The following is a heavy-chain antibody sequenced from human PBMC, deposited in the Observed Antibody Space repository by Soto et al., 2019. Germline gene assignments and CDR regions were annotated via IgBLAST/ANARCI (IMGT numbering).Heavy chain of an antibody. J-gene: IGHJ4*02. V-gene: IGHV3-33*01. CDR1: GFTFSSYG. D-gene: IGHD6-13*01. Sequence: QVQLVESGGGVVQPGRSLRLSCAASGFTFSSYGMHWVRQAPGKGLEWVAVIWYDGSNKYYADSVKGRFTISRDNSKKTLYLKMNSLSAEDTAVYYCERAMNGIAGFFDYWGQGTLVTVSS. CDR2: IWYDGSNK. CDR3: ERAMNGIAGFFDY.